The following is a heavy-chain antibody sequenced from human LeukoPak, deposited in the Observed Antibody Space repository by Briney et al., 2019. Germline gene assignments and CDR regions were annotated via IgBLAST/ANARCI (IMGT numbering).Heavy chain of an antibody. D-gene: IGHD3-22*01. Sequence: GGSLRLSCAASGFTFSSYAMSWVRQAPGKGLEWVSAISGSGGSTYYADSVKGRFTISRDNSKNTLYLQMNSLRAEDTAVYYCVKDRFYYDSSGYYIFESWGQGTLVTVSS. V-gene: IGHV3-23*01. J-gene: IGHJ4*02. CDR1: GFTFSSYA. CDR3: VKDRFYYDSSGYYIFES. CDR2: ISGSGGST.